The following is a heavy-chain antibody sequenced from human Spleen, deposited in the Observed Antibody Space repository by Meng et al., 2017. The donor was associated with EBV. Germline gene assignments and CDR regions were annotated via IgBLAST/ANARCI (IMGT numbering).Heavy chain of an antibody. Sequence: QVQLVQSGAEVKKSGASVKVSCKASGYTFASYAMHWVRQAPGQRLEWMGWINAGNDNIKYSQNFQGRVTITSDTSASTAYMELSSLKSEDTAVYYCARLYYDVLTGYYFFDYWGQGTLVTVSS. D-gene: IGHD3-9*01. V-gene: IGHV1-3*01. CDR1: GYTFASYA. J-gene: IGHJ4*02. CDR2: INAGNDNI. CDR3: ARLYYDVLTGYYFFDY.